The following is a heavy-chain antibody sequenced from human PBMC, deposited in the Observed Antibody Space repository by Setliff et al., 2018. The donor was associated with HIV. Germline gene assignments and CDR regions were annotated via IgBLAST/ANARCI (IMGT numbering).Heavy chain of an antibody. Sequence: ASVKVSCKASGYTFLNYDINWLRQAPGQGLEWMGRLTPHSGDTISADRFQGRLVMTTNTSTTTAFMELSSLRSDDTALYFCARGWGLWFGQRSILPLDPWGQGTLVTVSS. D-gene: IGHD3-10*01. CDR3: ARGWGLWFGQRSILPLDP. V-gene: IGHV1-8*01. CDR2: LTPHSGDT. CDR1: GYTFLNYD. J-gene: IGHJ5*02.